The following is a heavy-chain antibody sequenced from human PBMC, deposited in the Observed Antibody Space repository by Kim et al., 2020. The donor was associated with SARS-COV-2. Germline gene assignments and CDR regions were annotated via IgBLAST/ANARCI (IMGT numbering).Heavy chain of an antibody. V-gene: IGHV3-30*04. D-gene: IGHD2-15*01. CDR2: ISYDGHDK. J-gene: IGHJ5*02. Sequence: GGSLRLSCAASGFTFDNYAMHWVRQAPGKGLEWLAVISYDGHDKAYADSVKGRFTISRDNSKNTVYMEMNSLRPEDTAMYYCARDSEDVVVVVVAGGWFDPWGQGTLVTVSS. CDR3: ARDSEDVVVVVVAGGWFDP. CDR1: GFTFDNYA.